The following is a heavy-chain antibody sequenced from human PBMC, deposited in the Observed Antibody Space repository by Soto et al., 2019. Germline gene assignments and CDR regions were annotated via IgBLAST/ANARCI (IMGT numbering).Heavy chain of an antibody. CDR1: GGSISGGPYY. Sequence: QVQLQESGPGLVKPPQTLSLTCTVSGGSISGGPYYWTWIRQHPGSGLEWIGYIYYTGSTYYNPSLKSRVIMSVDTSNNQLSLKLSSVTAADTAVYFCARVSGIVVVPTAKDPHYYYMDVWGKGTTVTVSS. J-gene: IGHJ6*03. V-gene: IGHV4-31*03. D-gene: IGHD2-2*01. CDR3: ARVSGIVVVPTAKDPHYYYMDV. CDR2: IYYTGST.